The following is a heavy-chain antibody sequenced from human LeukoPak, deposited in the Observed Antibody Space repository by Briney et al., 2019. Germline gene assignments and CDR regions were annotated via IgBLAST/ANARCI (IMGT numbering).Heavy chain of an antibody. Sequence: GGSLRLSCAASGFTLRSYNMHWVRQAPGKGLEWVSYIGTSSYYIYYADSVKGRFTISRDDAKNSLFLQMNSLRAEDTAIYYCARDASGSSTGLIDSWGQGTLVTVSS. CDR3: ARDASGSSTGLIDS. J-gene: IGHJ4*02. CDR1: GFTLRSYN. V-gene: IGHV3-21*01. CDR2: IGTSSYYI. D-gene: IGHD1-26*01.